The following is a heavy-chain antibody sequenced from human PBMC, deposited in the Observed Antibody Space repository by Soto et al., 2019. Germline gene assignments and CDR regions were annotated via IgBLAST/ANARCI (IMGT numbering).Heavy chain of an antibody. Sequence: QVQLVESGGGVVQPGRSLRLSCAASGFTFSSYGMHWVRQAPGKGLEWVAVIWYDGSNKYYADSVKGRFTISRDNSKNTLYLQMNSLRAEDTAVYYCARVGRIVGAIDYWGQGTLGTVSS. CDR1: GFTFSSYG. V-gene: IGHV3-33*01. D-gene: IGHD1-26*01. J-gene: IGHJ4*02. CDR2: IWYDGSNK. CDR3: ARVGRIVGAIDY.